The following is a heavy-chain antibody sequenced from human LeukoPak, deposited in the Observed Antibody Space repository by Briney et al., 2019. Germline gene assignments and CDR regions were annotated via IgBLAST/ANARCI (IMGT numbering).Heavy chain of an antibody. CDR1: GVAISRGGYA. D-gene: IGHD3-10*01. Sequence: SETLSLTCAVSGVAISRGGYAWNWIRQPPGKGLEWIAYIYHSGTTYYNPSLKSRVTISVDTSKNQFSPKLSSVTAADTAVYYCARGEAYYYGSGSYSNWFDPWGQGTLVTVSS. CDR3: ARGEAYYYGSGSYSNWFDP. J-gene: IGHJ5*02. CDR2: IYHSGTT. V-gene: IGHV4-30-2*03.